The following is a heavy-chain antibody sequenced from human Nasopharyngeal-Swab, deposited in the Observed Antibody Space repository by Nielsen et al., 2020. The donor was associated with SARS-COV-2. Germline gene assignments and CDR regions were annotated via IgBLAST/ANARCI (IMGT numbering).Heavy chain of an antibody. Sequence: RQAPGKGLEWIGSIYYSGSTYYNPSLKSRVTISLGTSKNQFSLKLRLVTAADTAVYYCARHYSSSWTNYYYYGMDVWGQGTTVTVSS. D-gene: IGHD6-13*01. CDR3: ARHYSSSWTNYYYYGMDV. CDR2: IYYSGST. V-gene: IGHV4-39*01. J-gene: IGHJ6*02.